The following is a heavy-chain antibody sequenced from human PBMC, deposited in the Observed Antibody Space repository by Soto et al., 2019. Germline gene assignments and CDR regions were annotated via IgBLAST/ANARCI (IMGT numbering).Heavy chain of an antibody. CDR3: ARDGCSGRNCLNWFDT. CDR2: ISSSSTTK. D-gene: IGHD2-15*01. Sequence: EVQLVESGGGLVQPGGSLRLSCAASGFTISSYSMNWVRQAPGKGLEWVSYISSSSTTKSYADSVKSRFTISRDNTKNALYLQMISLSAEVTAVYYCARDGCSGRNCLNWFDTWGQGTLVTVSA. V-gene: IGHV3-48*01. CDR1: GFTISSYS. J-gene: IGHJ5*02.